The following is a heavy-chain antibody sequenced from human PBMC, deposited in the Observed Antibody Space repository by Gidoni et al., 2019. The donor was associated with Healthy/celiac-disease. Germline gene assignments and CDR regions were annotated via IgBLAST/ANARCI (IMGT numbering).Heavy chain of an antibody. D-gene: IGHD3-22*01. J-gene: IGHJ3*02. CDR3: ARERGATYYYDSSGLSRAFDI. V-gene: IGHV3-33*01. CDR1: GFTFSSYG. Sequence: QVQLVESGGGVVQPGRSLRLSGAASGFTFSSYGMHWVRQAPGKGLEWVAVIWYDGSNKYYADSVKGRFTISRDNSKNTLYLQMNSLRAEDTAVYYCARERGATYYYDSSGLSRAFDIWGQGTMVTVSS. CDR2: IWYDGSNK.